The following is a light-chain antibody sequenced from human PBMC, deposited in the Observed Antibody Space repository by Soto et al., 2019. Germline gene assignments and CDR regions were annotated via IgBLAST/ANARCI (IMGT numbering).Light chain of an antibody. J-gene: IGKJ3*01. V-gene: IGKV3-15*01. CDR2: DAS. Sequence: ETVMTQSPATLSVSPGERPTLSCRASQSVSSNVAWYQQKPGQAPRLLIYDASTRATGIPARFSGSGSGTEFTLTISSLQSEDFAVYYCQQYNTWPLTFGPGTKVDI. CDR3: QQYNTWPLT. CDR1: QSVSSN.